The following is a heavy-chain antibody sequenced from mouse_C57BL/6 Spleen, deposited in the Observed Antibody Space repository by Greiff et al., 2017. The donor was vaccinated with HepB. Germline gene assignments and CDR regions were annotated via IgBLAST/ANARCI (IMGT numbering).Heavy chain of an antibody. J-gene: IGHJ2*01. CDR3: ARPSYYGSSLDY. D-gene: IGHD1-1*01. CDR2: IYPRSGNT. CDR1: GYTFTSYG. V-gene: IGHV1-81*01. Sequence: QVHVKQSGAELARPGASVKLSCKASGYTFTSYGISWVKQRTGQGLEWIGEIYPRSGNTYYNEKFKGKATLTADKSSSTAYMELRSLTSEDSAVYFCARPSYYGSSLDYWGQGTTLTVSS.